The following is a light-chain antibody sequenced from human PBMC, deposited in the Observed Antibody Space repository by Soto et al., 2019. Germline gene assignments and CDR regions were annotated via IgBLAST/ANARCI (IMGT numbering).Light chain of an antibody. V-gene: IGLV2-14*03. CDR3: CSLTTSHTYV. CDR2: HVT. Sequence: QSVLTQPASVSGSPGQSITISRTGTSSDVGLYDYVSWYQQHPGKAPKLMIYHVTYRPSGVSNRYSGSKSGNSASLTISGLQADDEADYYCCSLTTSHTYVFGSGTKVTVL. J-gene: IGLJ1*01. CDR1: SSDVGLYDY.